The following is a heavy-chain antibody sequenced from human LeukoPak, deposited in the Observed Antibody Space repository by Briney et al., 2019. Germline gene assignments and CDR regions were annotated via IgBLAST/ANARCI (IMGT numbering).Heavy chain of an antibody. CDR2: ISAYNGNT. Sequence: ASVKVSCKASGYTFTSYGISWVRQAPGQGLEWMGWISAYNGNTNYAQKLQGRVTMTTDTSTSTAYMELRSLRSDDTAVYYCATVGGVVAATAYFDYWGQGTLVTVSS. D-gene: IGHD2-15*01. J-gene: IGHJ4*02. CDR1: GYTFTSYG. V-gene: IGHV1-18*01. CDR3: ATVGGVVAATAYFDY.